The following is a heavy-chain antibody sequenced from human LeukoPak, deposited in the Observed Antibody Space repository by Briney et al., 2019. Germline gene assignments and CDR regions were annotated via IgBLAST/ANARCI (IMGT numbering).Heavy chain of an antibody. CDR2: INPNSGGT. D-gene: IGHD6-13*01. V-gene: IGHV1-2*02. CDR3: ARLQWGSRWPSFL. J-gene: IGHJ4*02. Sequence: ASVKVSCKASGYTFTGYYMHWVRQAPGPGHEWMGWINPNSGGTNYAQKFQGRVTMTMDTSISTAYMELSRLRSDDTAVYYCARLQWGSRWPSFLWGQGTLVTVSS. CDR1: GYTFTGYY.